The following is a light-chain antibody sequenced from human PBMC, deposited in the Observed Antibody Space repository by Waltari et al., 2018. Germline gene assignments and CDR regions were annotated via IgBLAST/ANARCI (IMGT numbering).Light chain of an antibody. CDR1: QNVSQNH. CDR2: AAA. CDR3: HQYVSSIRS. J-gene: IGKJ1*01. V-gene: IGKV3-20*01. Sequence: EIVLTQSPGTLSLSPAATAILSFRASQNVSQNHVACFQVKPGQPPRLLIYAAANRAPGVPVKFSGLGSGTDFSLTILIVEPEDFAVYSCHQYVSSIRSFGQGTKVEVK.